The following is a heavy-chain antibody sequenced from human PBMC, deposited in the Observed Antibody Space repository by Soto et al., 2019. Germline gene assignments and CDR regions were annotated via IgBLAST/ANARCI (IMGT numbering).Heavy chain of an antibody. CDR1: GGSISISNW. D-gene: IGHD1-26*01. CDR2: IHHSGST. J-gene: IGHJ6*03. V-gene: IGHV4-4*02. CDR3: ARGGYYFYMDV. Sequence: QVQLQESGPGLVKPSETLSLTCAVSGGSISISNWCSWVRQTPGKGLEWIGQIHHSGSTNYSPSLTSLVTISVDKSKNQFSLTMNSVTAADTAVYYCARGGYYFYMDVWGKGRTVTVAS.